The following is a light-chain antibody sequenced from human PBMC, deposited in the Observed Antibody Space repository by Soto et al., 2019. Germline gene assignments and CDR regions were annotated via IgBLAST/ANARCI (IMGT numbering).Light chain of an antibody. J-gene: IGKJ4*02. CDR2: YAS. Sequence: EIVLTQSPATLSLSPGERAALSCRASQGVGRFLAWYQQKPRQAPRLLIYYASNRATGIPARFSGSGSGTDFTLAINSLEPEDFAVYYCQQRGGWPRTFGGGTKVEIK. V-gene: IGKV3-11*01. CDR1: QGVGRF. CDR3: QQRGGWPRT.